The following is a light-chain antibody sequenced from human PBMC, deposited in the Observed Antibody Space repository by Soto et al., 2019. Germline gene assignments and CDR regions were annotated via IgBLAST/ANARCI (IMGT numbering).Light chain of an antibody. CDR1: QSVSNNY. Sequence: ETVMTQSPATLSVSPGERATLSCRASQSVSNNYLAWYQQKPGQPPKLLINGASSRASGIPDRFSGSGSGTDFTLTISRLEPEDFAIYYCQQYGTSSWMFGQGTKV. V-gene: IGKV3-20*01. CDR3: QQYGTSSWM. CDR2: GAS. J-gene: IGKJ1*01.